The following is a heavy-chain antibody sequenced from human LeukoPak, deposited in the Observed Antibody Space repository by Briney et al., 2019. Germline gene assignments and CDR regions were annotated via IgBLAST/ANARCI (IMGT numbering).Heavy chain of an antibody. CDR1: GFTFSSYS. J-gene: IGHJ4*02. V-gene: IGHV3-21*01. D-gene: IGHD4-17*01. CDR3: ARDSPSSDYGDYVLDY. CDR2: ISSSSSYI. Sequence: GGSLRLSCAASGFTFSSYSMNWVRQAPGKGLEWVSSISSSSSYIYYADSVKGRFTISRDNAKNSLYLQMNSLRAEDTAVYYCARDSPSSDYGDYVLDYWGQGTLVTVSS.